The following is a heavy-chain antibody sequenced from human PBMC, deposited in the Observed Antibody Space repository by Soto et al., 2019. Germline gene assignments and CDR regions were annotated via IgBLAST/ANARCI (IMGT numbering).Heavy chain of an antibody. Sequence: ASVKVSCKASGYTFTSYGISWVRQAPGQGLEWMGWISAYNGNTNYAQKLQGRATMTTDTSTSTAYMELRSLRSDDTAVYYCAREPGYCTNGVCHASYYYYGMDVWGQGTTVTVSS. CDR1: GYTFTSYG. CDR2: ISAYNGNT. J-gene: IGHJ6*02. V-gene: IGHV1-18*04. D-gene: IGHD2-8*01. CDR3: AREPGYCTNGVCHASYYYYGMDV.